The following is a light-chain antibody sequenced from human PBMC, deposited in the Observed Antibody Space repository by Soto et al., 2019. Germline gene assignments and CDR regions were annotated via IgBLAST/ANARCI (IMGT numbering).Light chain of an antibody. Sequence: IVMTMSPGALSVSPGERAPLSCRASQSVSSNLAWYQQKPGQAPRLLISDASTRATGIPARFSGSGSGTEFTLTVSSLQSEDFALYYCQQYIKWPIPLCQGARLEI. CDR1: QSVSSN. CDR2: DAS. V-gene: IGKV3-15*01. J-gene: IGKJ5*01. CDR3: QQYIKWPIP.